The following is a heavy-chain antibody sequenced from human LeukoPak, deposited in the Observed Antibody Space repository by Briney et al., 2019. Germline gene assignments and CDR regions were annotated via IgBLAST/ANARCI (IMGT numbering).Heavy chain of an antibody. J-gene: IGHJ4*02. D-gene: IGHD3-3*01. CDR3: ARVDPSLRFLEWFHPDY. CDR1: GFTFSSYA. V-gene: IGHV3-30-3*01. CDR2: VSYDGSNE. Sequence: GGSLRLSCAASGFTFSSYAMHWVRQAPGKGLEWVAAVSYDGSNEYYADSVKGRFTISRDNSKNTLYLQMNSLRAEDTAVYYCARVDPSLRFLEWFHPDYWGQGTLVTVSS.